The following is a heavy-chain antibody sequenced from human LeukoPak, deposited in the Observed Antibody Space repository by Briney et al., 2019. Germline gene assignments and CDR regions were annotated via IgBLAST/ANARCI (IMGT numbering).Heavy chain of an antibody. CDR2: IYTSGST. J-gene: IGHJ4*02. D-gene: IGHD3-22*01. CDR1: GGSISSGSYY. Sequence: SQTLSLTCTVSGGSISSGSYYWSWIRQPAGKGLEWIGRIYTSGSTNYNPSLKSRVTKSVDTSKNQFSLKLSSVTAADTAVYYCARDRKYYYDSSGYYNYYFDYWGQGTLVTVSS. V-gene: IGHV4-61*02. CDR3: ARDRKYYYDSSGYYNYYFDY.